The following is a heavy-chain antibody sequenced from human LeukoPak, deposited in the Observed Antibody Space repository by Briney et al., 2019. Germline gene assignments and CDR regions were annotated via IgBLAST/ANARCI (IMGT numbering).Heavy chain of an antibody. CDR3: AREPRVRFLEWPLDY. CDR2: IIPIFGTA. CDR1: GGTFSSYA. D-gene: IGHD3-3*01. J-gene: IGHJ4*02. V-gene: IGHV1-69*05. Sequence: SVKVSCKASGGTFSSYAISWVRQAPGQGLEWMERIIPIFGTANYAQKFQGRVTITTDESTSTAYMELSSLRSEDTAVYYCAREPRVRFLEWPLDYWGQGTLVTVSS.